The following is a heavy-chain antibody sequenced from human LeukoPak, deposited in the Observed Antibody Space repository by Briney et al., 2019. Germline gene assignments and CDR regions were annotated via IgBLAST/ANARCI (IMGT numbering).Heavy chain of an antibody. CDR1: GYTFSDYT. Sequence: ASVKVSCKAPGYTFSDYTIHWVRQAPGQGLEWMGWMNPNRGDTKYPWKFEGRVTLTRDTSINTAYMELSRLRSDDTAVYYCTRDSGSYYGWFDPWGQGTLVTVSS. V-gene: IGHV1-2*02. CDR3: TRDSGSYYGWFDP. J-gene: IGHJ5*02. CDR2: MNPNRGDT. D-gene: IGHD1-26*01.